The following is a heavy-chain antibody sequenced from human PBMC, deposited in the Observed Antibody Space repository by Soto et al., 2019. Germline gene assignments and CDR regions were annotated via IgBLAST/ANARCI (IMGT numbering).Heavy chain of an antibody. Sequence: EVQLLESGGGVVQAGGSMRLSCAASGLTFSAYAMTWVRQAPGKGLEWVSVISGSAGATYYADSVKGRFTISRDNSKNTLYLQMNSLRAEDTAVYYCARQDYSTTWYLNYWGQGTLVTVSS. J-gene: IGHJ4*02. D-gene: IGHD6-13*01. V-gene: IGHV3-23*01. CDR1: GLTFSAYA. CDR3: ARQDYSTTWYLNY. CDR2: ISGSAGAT.